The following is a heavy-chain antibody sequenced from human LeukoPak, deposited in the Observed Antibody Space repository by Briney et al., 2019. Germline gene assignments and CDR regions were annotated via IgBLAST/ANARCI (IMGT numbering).Heavy chain of an antibody. CDR2: IRYDGSNK. V-gene: IGHV3-30*02. CDR1: GFTFSSYG. J-gene: IGHJ4*02. CDR3: ARGLSGYASSLGY. Sequence: PGGSLRLSCAASGFTFSSYGMHWVRQAPGKGLEWVAFIRYDGSNKYYADSVRGRFSISRDNAKNTLYLQMNSLRAEDTAVYYCARGLSGYASSLGYWGQGTLVTVSA. D-gene: IGHD6-6*01.